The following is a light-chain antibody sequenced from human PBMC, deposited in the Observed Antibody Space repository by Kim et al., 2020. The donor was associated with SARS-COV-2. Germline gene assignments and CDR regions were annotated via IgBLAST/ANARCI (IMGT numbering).Light chain of an antibody. CDR1: SSNIGSNP. CDR2: SDN. Sequence: GQRVTISFSGSSSNIGSNPVNWYQQLPGTAPKLLIYSDNQRPSGVPDRFSGSKSGTSASLAISGLQSEDEADYYCATWDDGLIGWVFGGGTQLTVL. CDR3: ATWDDGLIGWV. J-gene: IGLJ3*02. V-gene: IGLV1-44*01.